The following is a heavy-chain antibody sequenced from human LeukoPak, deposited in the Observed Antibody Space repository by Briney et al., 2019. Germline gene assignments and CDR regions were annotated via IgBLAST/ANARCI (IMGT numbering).Heavy chain of an antibody. D-gene: IGHD3-10*01. V-gene: IGHV3-66*01. CDR3: ASILRSSSGYYFDY. CDR1: GFTFSNAW. Sequence: GGSLRLSCAAPGFTFSNAWMSWVRQAPGKGLEWVSVIYSGDTTFYADSVRGKFTISRDNSKNTLYLQMNSLRAEDTAVYYCASILRSSSGYYFDYWGQGTLVTVSS. J-gene: IGHJ4*02. CDR2: IYSGDTT.